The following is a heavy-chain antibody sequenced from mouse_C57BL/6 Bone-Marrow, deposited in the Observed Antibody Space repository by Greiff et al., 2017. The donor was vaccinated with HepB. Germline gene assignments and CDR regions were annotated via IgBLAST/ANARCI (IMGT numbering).Heavy chain of an antibody. V-gene: IGHV3-6*01. CDR1: GYSITSGYY. CDR2: ISYDGSN. J-gene: IGHJ4*01. CDR3: ARDNGSSYVAMDY. D-gene: IGHD1-1*01. Sequence: EVQLQESGPGLVKPSQSLSLTCSVTGYSITSGYYWNWIRQFPGNELEWMGYISYDGSNNYNPSLKNRISITRDTSKNQFFLKLNSVTTEDTATYYCARDNGSSYVAMDYWGQGTSVTVSS.